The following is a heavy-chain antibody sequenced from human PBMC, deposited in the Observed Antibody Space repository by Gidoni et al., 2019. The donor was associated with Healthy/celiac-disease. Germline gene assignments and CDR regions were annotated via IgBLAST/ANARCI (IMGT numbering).Heavy chain of an antibody. CDR3: ATGEAVAGTPFDY. CDR2: FDPEDGET. CDR1: GYTFTELA. D-gene: IGHD6-19*01. V-gene: IGHV1-24*01. J-gene: IGHJ4*02. Sequence: QVQLVQSGAEVMKPGAAVQVPGEVSGYTFTELAMHWVRQAPGKGLEWMGGFDPEDGETIYAQKFQGRVTMTEDKSTDTAYLELSSLRSEDTAVYYCATGEAVAGTPFDYWGQGTLVTVSS.